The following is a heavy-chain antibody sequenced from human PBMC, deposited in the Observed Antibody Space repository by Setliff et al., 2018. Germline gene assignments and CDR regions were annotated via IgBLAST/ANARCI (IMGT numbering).Heavy chain of an antibody. CDR1: RGSISSSY. D-gene: IGHD5-12*01. V-gene: IGHV4-59*08. CDR3: ARFLNPRDGYQNSPGFDF. J-gene: IGHJ4*02. Sequence: SETLSLTCTVSRGSISSSYWSWIRQPPGKGLEWIGYIYYSGSTNYNPSLKSRVTTSLDASKNQFSLKLSSVTAADTAVYYCARFLNPRDGYQNSPGFDFWGQGTLVTVSS. CDR2: IYYSGST.